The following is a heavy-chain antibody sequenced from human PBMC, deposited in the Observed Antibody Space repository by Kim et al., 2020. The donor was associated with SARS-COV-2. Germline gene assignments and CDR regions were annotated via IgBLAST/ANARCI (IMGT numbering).Heavy chain of an antibody. CDR2: IIVGSGHT. Sequence: ASVKVSCKTSGYTFTSYTIQWVRQAPGQRFEWMGWIIVGSGHTRYSQKFQGRLTITRDTSASTVYMELSSLRSEDTATYFCTREVFGDGLDYWGQGALVTVSA. J-gene: IGHJ4*02. CDR3: TREVFGDGLDY. V-gene: IGHV1-3*01. CDR1: GYTFTSYT. D-gene: IGHD3-10*02.